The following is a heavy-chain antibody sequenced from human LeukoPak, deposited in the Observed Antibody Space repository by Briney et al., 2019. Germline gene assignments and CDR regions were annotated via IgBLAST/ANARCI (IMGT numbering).Heavy chain of an antibody. CDR1: GFTFSSYA. Sequence: PGGSLRLSCAASGFTFSSYAMHWVRQAPGKGLEWVAVISYDGSNKYYADSVEGRFTISGDNSKNTLYLQMNSLRAEDTAVYYCARDGLGHSSSWFWGQGTLVTVSS. V-gene: IGHV3-30-3*01. J-gene: IGHJ4*02. CDR3: ARDGLGHSSSWF. D-gene: IGHD6-13*01. CDR2: ISYDGSNK.